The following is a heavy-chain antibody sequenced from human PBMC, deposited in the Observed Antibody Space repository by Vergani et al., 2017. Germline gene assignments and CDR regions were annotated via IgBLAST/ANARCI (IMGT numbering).Heavy chain of an antibody. V-gene: IGHV3-21*01. CDR2: ISSSSSYI. CDR1: GFTSSSYS. CDR3: ARESVDTAMGDFDD. Sequence: EVQLVDSGGGLVKPGGSLRSSCAASGFTSSSYSMNWVRQAPGKGLGWVSSISSSSSYIYYADSVKGRFTISRDNAKSSLYLQMNSLRAENTAVYYCARESVDTAMGDFDDWGQGTLVTVSS. J-gene: IGHJ4*01. D-gene: IGHD5-18*01.